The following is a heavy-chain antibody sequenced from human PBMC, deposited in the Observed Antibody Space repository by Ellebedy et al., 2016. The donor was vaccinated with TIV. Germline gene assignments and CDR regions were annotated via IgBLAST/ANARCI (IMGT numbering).Heavy chain of an antibody. CDR1: GFTFDDYA. CDR3: TKDLLRGIWGGSGRDY. V-gene: IGHV3-9*01. J-gene: IGHJ4*02. Sequence: GGSLRLXXAASGFTFDDYAMYWVRQAPGKGLEWVSGISWRGHYIGYADSVRGRFTISRDNAKSSLYLQMNSLRIEDTAVYYCTKDLLRGIWGGSGRDYWGQGTLVTVSS. CDR2: ISWRGHYI. D-gene: IGHD7-27*01.